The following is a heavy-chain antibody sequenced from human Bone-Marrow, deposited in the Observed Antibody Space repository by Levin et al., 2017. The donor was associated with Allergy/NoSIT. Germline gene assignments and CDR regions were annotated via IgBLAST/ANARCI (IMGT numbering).Heavy chain of an antibody. J-gene: IGHJ5*02. Sequence: AASVKVSCKASGDIFSTDAISWVRQAPGQGLEWMGTIISVYSTAEYAQKFLGRLTISADGSTRTAYMELNSLRSEDTAVYYCARQSPLGYNFGWGWFDPWGQGTLITVSS. V-gene: IGHV1-69*13. CDR1: GDIFSTDA. CDR2: IISVYSTA. D-gene: IGHD5-18*01. CDR3: ARQSPLGYNFGWGWFDP.